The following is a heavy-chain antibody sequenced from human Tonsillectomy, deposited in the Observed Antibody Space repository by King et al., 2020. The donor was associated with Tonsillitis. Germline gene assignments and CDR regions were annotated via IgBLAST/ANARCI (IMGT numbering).Heavy chain of an antibody. D-gene: IGHD3-22*01. Sequence: VKLVESGGGLVQPGRSLRLSCAASGFTFDDYAMHWVRQAPGKGLEWVSGISWNSGSIGYADSVKGRFTISRDNAKNSLYLQMNSLRPEDTALYYCAKDYDSSGYYDAFDMWGQGTMVTVSS. CDR1: GFTFDDYA. V-gene: IGHV3-9*01. CDR3: AKDYDSSGYYDAFDM. J-gene: IGHJ3*02. CDR2: ISWNSGSI.